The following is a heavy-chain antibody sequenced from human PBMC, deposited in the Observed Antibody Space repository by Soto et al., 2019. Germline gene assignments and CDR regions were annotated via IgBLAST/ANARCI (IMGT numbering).Heavy chain of an antibody. CDR3: ARGALRFLEWLSTIIYYYYGMDV. J-gene: IGHJ6*02. Sequence: GASVKVSCKASGYTFTSYDINWVRQATGQGLEWMGWMNPNSGNTGYAQKFQGRVTMTRNTSISSAYMELSSLRSEDTAVYYCARGALRFLEWLSTIIYYYYGMDVWGQGTTVTVSS. CDR2: MNPNSGNT. V-gene: IGHV1-8*01. CDR1: GYTFTSYD. D-gene: IGHD3-3*01.